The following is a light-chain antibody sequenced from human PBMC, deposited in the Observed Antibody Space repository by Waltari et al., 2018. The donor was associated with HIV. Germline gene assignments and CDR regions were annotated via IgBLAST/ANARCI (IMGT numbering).Light chain of an antibody. CDR1: SSDVGGYNF. CDR2: DVS. CDR3: CSYAGGYTLDV. V-gene: IGLV2-11*01. J-gene: IGLJ1*01. Sequence: QSALTQPRSVSGSPGQSVTLSCSGTSSDVGGYNFVSWDQQHPGKAPKLMISDVSRRSSGVPDRVAGSKSGNTASLTISGLQAEDEADYYCCSYAGGYTLDVFGTGTKVTVL.